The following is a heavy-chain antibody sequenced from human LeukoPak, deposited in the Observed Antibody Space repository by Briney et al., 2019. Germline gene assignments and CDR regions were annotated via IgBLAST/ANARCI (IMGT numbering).Heavy chain of an antibody. CDR3: TTDHSGLGSWFDD. CDR2: IKSKTDGGTI. D-gene: IGHD3-10*01. CDR1: GFTFNNAW. V-gene: IGHV3-15*01. J-gene: IGHJ4*02. Sequence: PGGSLRLSCAASGFTFNNAWMSWVRQAPGKGLEWVGRIKSKTDGGTIDYAAPVKGRFSISRDDSKYTLSLQMNSLKTEDTAVYYCTTDHSGLGSWFDDWGQGTLVTVSS.